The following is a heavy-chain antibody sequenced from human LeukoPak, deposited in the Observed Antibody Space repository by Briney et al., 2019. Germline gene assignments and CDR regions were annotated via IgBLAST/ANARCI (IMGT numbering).Heavy chain of an antibody. D-gene: IGHD5-12*01. CDR1: GGSISSYY. CDR2: IYTSGRT. CDR3: ARDPVGSAYNAY. Sequence: SETLSLTCTVSGGSISSYYWSWIRQPAGKGLEWVGRIYTSGRTNYNPSLKSRVTISVETSKKQFSLNLSSLTAADTAVYYCARDPVGSAYNAYWGQATLVTVSS. J-gene: IGHJ4*02. V-gene: IGHV4-4*07.